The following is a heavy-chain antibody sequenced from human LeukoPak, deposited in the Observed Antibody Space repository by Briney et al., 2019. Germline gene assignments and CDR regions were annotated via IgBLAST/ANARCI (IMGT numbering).Heavy chain of an antibody. D-gene: IGHD3-22*01. CDR3: ARLTLGYYYDSSGPGY. CDR1: GGSISSSSYY. CDR2: LYYSGST. J-gene: IGHJ4*02. Sequence: SETLSPTCTVSGGSISSSSYYWGWIRQPPGKGLEWIGSLYYSGSTYYNPSLKSRVTISVDTSKNQFSLKLSSVTAADTAVYYCARLTLGYYYDSSGPGYWGQGTLVTVSS. V-gene: IGHV4-39*01.